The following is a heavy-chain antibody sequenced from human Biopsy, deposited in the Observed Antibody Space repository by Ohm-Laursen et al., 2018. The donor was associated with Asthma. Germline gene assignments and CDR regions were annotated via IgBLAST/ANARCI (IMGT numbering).Heavy chain of an antibody. Sequence: ASVTASCNASGYTFINSSIHWVRQAPGQRLEWMGWINAGNGNTKYSQKFQGRVTISRDTSASTAYMDLSSLRSEGTAVYYRARTYYDFLTGQVNDAFAMWGQGTMVTVSS. V-gene: IGHV1-3*01. J-gene: IGHJ3*02. CDR3: ARTYYDFLTGQVNDAFAM. CDR2: INAGNGNT. CDR1: GYTFINSS. D-gene: IGHD3-9*01.